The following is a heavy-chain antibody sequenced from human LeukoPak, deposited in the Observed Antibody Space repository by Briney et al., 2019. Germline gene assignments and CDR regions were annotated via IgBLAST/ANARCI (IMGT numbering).Heavy chain of an antibody. CDR1: GFTFSHCS. V-gene: IGHV3-21*01. J-gene: IGHJ4*02. D-gene: IGHD6-6*01. CDR2: IRFTGSYI. CDR3: ARDSVGYSSSSGFDY. Sequence: GGSLRLSCVASGFTFSHCSMNWVRQAPGKGPEWVSSIRFTGSYIYYADSVKGRFTISRDNAKNSLYLQMNSLRAEDTAVYYCARDSVGYSSSSGFDYWGQGTLVTVSS.